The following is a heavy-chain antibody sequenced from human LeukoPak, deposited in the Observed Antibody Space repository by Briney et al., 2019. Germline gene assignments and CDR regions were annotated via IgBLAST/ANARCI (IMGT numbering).Heavy chain of an antibody. Sequence: GGSLRLSCAAYGFTVDSNYMNWVRQAPGQGLEWVSVIYSAGNTYYADSVKGRFTISRDNSKNTLYLQMNSLRTEDTAVYYCARGGGYYGIDYWGQGTLVTVSS. V-gene: IGHV3-66*02. CDR2: IYSAGNT. J-gene: IGHJ4*02. CDR1: GFTVDSNY. D-gene: IGHD3-10*01. CDR3: ARGGGYYGIDY.